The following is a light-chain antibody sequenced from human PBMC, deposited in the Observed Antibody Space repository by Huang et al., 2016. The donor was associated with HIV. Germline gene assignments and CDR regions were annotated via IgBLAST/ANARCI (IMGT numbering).Light chain of an antibody. CDR1: RSILYNSNNKNY. V-gene: IGKV4-1*01. J-gene: IGKJ3*01. CDR2: WAS. CDR3: QQYYTTPGT. Sequence: DIVLTQSPDSLAVSLGEKATINCSSSRSILYNSNNKNYLAWHKQKPGQSPKLLIYWASTRESGVPDRLSGSGSETDFTLTISSLQAEDVAVYFCQQYYTTPGTFGPGTTVHIK.